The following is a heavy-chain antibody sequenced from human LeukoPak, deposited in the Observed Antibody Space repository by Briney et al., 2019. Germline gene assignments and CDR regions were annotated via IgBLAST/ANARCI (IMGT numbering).Heavy chain of an antibody. CDR3: ARANFLYCSSSTCLFDY. CDR2: IDPNDGDA. D-gene: IGHD2-2*01. Sequence: ASVKVSCKASGYTFTDYYMHWVRQAPGQGFEWMGWIDPNDGDANYAQKFQGRVTMTRDTSISTAHMEVSRLRSDDTAVYYCARANFLYCSSSTCLFDYWGQGTLVTVSS. CDR1: GYTFTDYY. J-gene: IGHJ4*02. V-gene: IGHV1-2*02.